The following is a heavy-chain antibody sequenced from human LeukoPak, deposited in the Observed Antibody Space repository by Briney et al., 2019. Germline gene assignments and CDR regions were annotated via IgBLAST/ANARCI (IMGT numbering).Heavy chain of an antibody. J-gene: IGHJ6*02. D-gene: IGHD3-10*01. CDR2: IWYDGTNK. CDR1: GFTFSSCG. CDR3: ARYYGSGRGYYGLDV. V-gene: IGHV3-33*01. Sequence: PGRSLRLSCAASGFTFSSCGMHWVRQAPGKGLEWVAVIWYDGTNKYYADSVKGRFTISRDNSKNTLYLQMNSLRAEDTAVYYCARYYGSGRGYYGLDVWGQGTTVTVFS.